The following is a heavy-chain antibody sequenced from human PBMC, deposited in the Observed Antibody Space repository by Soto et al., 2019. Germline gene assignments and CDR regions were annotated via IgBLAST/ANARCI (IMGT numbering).Heavy chain of an antibody. Sequence: PSETLSLTCTVSGGSISSGGYYWSWIRQHPGKGLEWIGYIYYSGSTYYNPSLKSRVTISVDTSKNQFSLKLSSVTAADTAVYYCARTALIVGATTGFDYWGQGTLVTVSS. CDR3: ARTALIVGATTGFDY. CDR1: GGSISSGGYY. D-gene: IGHD1-26*01. J-gene: IGHJ4*02. CDR2: IYYSGST. V-gene: IGHV4-31*03.